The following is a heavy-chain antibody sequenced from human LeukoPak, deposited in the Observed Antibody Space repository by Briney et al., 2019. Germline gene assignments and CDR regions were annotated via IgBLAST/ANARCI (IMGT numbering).Heavy chain of an antibody. CDR2: ISDSGGST. CDR1: GFTFSSYA. D-gene: IGHD2-2*01. V-gene: IGHV3-23*01. J-gene: IGHJ3*02. CDR3: AKRVSSSFFAFDI. Sequence: PGGSLRLSCAASGFTFSSYAMSWVRQAPGKGLEWVSSISDSGGSTYSADSVKGRFTISRDNSKNTLSLQMTSLRAEDTAVYYCAKRVSSSFFAFDIWGQGTMVTVSS.